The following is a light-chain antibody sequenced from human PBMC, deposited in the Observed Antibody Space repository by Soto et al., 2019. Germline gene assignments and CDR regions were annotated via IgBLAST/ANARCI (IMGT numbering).Light chain of an antibody. Sequence: IVLTQAPGTLALSQGERVTLSCRASQSVTTRLAWYQHKPGQAPTLLMSGASNRASGVPVRFSGSGSGTDFTLTITRLEPEDFALYYCQQYGGSPITLGLGTRLEIK. J-gene: IGKJ5*01. V-gene: IGKV3-20*01. CDR2: GAS. CDR1: QSVTTR. CDR3: QQYGGSPIT.